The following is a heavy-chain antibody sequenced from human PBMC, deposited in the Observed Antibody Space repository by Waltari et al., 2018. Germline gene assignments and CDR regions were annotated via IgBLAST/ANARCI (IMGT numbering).Heavy chain of an antibody. D-gene: IGHD3-10*02. V-gene: IGHV3-30*18. J-gene: IGHJ4*02. CDR3: AKEKRNVGVDY. CDR1: GFTFRNYG. CDR2: ISSEGNFK. Sequence: QVQLVESGGGVVQPGKSLRISCEASGFTFRNYGFHWVRQAPGKALDWVAGISSEGNFKYQADSVKGRFTISRDNSRNTLYLQMDSLTIEDTGVYFCAKEKRNVGVDYWGQGILVTVSS.